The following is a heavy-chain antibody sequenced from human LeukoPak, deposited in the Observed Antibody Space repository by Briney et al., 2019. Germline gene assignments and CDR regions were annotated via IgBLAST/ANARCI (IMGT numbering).Heavy chain of an antibody. CDR3: ARDGPPSIAAHQY. D-gene: IGHD6-6*01. Sequence: GGSLRLSCAASGFTVSNNYMSWVRQAPGKGLEWVSVIYSGVTAHYADSVKGRFTISRDNSKNTLYLQMNNLRSDDTAVYYCARDGPPSIAAHQYWGQGTLVTVSS. J-gene: IGHJ4*02. CDR2: IYSGVTA. V-gene: IGHV3-53*05. CDR1: GFTVSNNY.